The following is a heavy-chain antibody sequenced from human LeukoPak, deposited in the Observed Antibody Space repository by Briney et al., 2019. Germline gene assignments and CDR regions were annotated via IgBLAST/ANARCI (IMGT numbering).Heavy chain of an antibody. D-gene: IGHD3-10*01. Sequence: GGSLRLSCAASGFTFSSYGMHWVRQAPGKGLEWVAFIRYDGSNKYYADSVKGRFTISRDNSKNTLYLQMNSLRAEDAAVYYCAKDLTMVRGVTGAYYFDYWGQGTLVTVSS. V-gene: IGHV3-30*02. CDR2: IRYDGSNK. CDR1: GFTFSSYG. J-gene: IGHJ4*02. CDR3: AKDLTMVRGVTGAYYFDY.